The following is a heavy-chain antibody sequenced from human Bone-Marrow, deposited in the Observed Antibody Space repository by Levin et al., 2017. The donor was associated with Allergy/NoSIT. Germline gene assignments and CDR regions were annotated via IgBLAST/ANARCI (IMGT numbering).Heavy chain of an antibody. D-gene: IGHD6-13*01. J-gene: IGHJ3*02. V-gene: IGHV3-9*01. CDR2: ISWNSGSI. CDR3: AKAKTRSKKFAQLFFGDAFDI. CDR1: GFTFDDYA. Sequence: GGSLRLSCAASGFTFDDYAMHWVRQAPGKGLEWVSGISWNSGSIGYADSVKGRFTISRDNAKNSLYLQMNSLRAEDTALYYCAKAKTRSKKFAQLFFGDAFDIWGQGTMVTVSS.